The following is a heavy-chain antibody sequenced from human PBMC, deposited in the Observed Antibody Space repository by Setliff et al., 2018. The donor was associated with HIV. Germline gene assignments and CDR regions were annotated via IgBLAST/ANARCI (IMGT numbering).Heavy chain of an antibody. CDR1: GYIFTSYY. Sequence: ASVKVSCKASGYIFTSYYIHWVRQAPGQGLEWMGRIYPNSGGTNFAQKFQGRVTMTRDTSISTAYMELSRLTSDDTAMYYCARETTVVMGDDVDNYHYSYMDVWGKGTTVTVSS. D-gene: IGHD4-17*01. J-gene: IGHJ6*03. V-gene: IGHV1-2*06. CDR2: IYPNSGGT. CDR3: ARETTVVMGDDVDNYHYSYMDV.